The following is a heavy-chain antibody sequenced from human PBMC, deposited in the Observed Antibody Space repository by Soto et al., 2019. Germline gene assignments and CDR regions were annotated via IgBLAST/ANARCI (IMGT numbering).Heavy chain of an antibody. CDR3: AHRRGYIYGYHYYYGMDV. V-gene: IGHV2-5*02. CDR2: IYWDDDK. D-gene: IGHD5-18*01. Sequence: QITLKESGPTLVKPTQTLTLTCTFSGFSLSTSGVGVGWIRQPPGKALEWLALIYWDDDKRYSPSLKSRLTITKDTSKNQVVLTMTNMDPVDTATYYCAHRRGYIYGYHYYYGMDVWGQGTTVTVSS. J-gene: IGHJ6*02. CDR1: GFSLSTSGVG.